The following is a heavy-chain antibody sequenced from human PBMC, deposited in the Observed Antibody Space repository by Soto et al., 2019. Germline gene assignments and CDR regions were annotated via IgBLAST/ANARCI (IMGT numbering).Heavy chain of an antibody. J-gene: IGHJ5*01. Sequence: GGPLTLSRAATGFMFSSHGIHWIRQAPGKWLEWVAVIWYDGSNKYYADSVKGRFTISRDNSKNTLYLQMNILRFEDTAVYYCGPAAIYSRGQGTLVTVSS. CDR2: IWYDGSNK. D-gene: IGHD3-3*01. CDR3: GPAAIYS. CDR1: GFMFSSHG. V-gene: IGHV3-33*01.